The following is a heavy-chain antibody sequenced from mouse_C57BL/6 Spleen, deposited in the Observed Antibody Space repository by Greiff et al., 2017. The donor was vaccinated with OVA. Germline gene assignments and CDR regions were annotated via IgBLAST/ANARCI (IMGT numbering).Heavy chain of an antibody. CDR2: IYPSDSET. CDR1: GYTFTSYW. D-gene: IGHD1-1*01. Sequence: VQLQQPGAELVRPGSSVKLSCKASGYTFTSYWMDWVKQRPGQGLEWIGNIYPSDSETHYNQKFKDKATLTVDKSSSTAYMQLSSLTSEDSAVYYGAREEGAYYGSSHYYVDYWGQGTTLTVSS. CDR3: AREEGAYYGSSHYYVDY. J-gene: IGHJ2*01. V-gene: IGHV1-61*01.